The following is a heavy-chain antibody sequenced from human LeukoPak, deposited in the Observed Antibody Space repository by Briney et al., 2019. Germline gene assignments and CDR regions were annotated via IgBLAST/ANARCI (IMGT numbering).Heavy chain of an antibody. J-gene: IGHJ4*02. CDR2: IHYSGST. V-gene: IGHV4-59*11. Sequence: SETLSLTCAVYGGSFSGHYWSWIRQPPGKGLEWIGYIHYSGSTNYNPSLKSRVTISVDTSKNQFSLNLSSVTAADTAVYYCARGTGVATTSRAFDYWGQGTLVTVPS. CDR3: ARGTGVATTSRAFDY. D-gene: IGHD5-12*01. CDR1: GGSFSGHY.